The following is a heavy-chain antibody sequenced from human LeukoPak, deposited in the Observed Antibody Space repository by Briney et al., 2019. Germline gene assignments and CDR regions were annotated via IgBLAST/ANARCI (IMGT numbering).Heavy chain of an antibody. CDR1: GYTFTSYD. D-gene: IGHD2-2*01. V-gene: IGHV1-8*01. J-gene: IGHJ6*02. Sequence: ASVKVACKASGYTFTSYDINWVRQATGQGLEWMGWMNPNSGNTGYAQKFQGRVTMTRNTSISTAYMELSSLRSEDTAVYYWARGSSLVVVPAFYSYGMDVWGQGTTVTVSS. CDR3: ARGSSLVVVPAFYSYGMDV. CDR2: MNPNSGNT.